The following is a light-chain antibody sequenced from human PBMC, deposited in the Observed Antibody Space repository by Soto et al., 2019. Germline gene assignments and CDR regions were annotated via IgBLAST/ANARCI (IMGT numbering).Light chain of an antibody. V-gene: IGKV3-20*01. CDR1: QSVSSSF. J-gene: IGKJ5*01. CDR2: GAS. Sequence: EIVLTQSPGTLSLSPGERATLSCRASQSVSSSFLAWYQQKRGQPPRLLIYGASNRAAGIPARFSGSRSGTDFTLTISSVEPEDFAMYYCHQRNQFGQGTRLEI. CDR3: HQRNQ.